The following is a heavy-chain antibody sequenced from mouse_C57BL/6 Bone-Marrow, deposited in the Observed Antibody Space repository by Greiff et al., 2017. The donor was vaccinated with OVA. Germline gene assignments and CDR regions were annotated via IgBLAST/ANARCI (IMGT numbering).Heavy chain of an antibody. CDR1: GFTFSDYY. D-gene: IGHD1-1*01. V-gene: IGHV5-12*01. CDR2: ISNGGGSN. Sequence: EVKLVESGGGLVQPGGSLKLSCAASGFTFSDYYMYWVRQTPEKRLEWVAYISNGGGSNYYPDTVKGRFTISRDNAKNTLYLQMSRLKSEDTAMYYCARLLRSPFAYWGQGTLVTVSA. CDR3: ARLLRSPFAY. J-gene: IGHJ3*01.